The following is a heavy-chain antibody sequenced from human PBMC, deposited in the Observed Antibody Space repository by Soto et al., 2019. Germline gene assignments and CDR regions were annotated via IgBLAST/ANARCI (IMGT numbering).Heavy chain of an antibody. J-gene: IGHJ6*02. CDR1: GGSISSYY. D-gene: IGHD6-13*01. V-gene: IGHV4-59*01. Sequence: SETLSLTCTVSGGSISSYYWSWIRQPPGKGLEWIGYIYYSGSTNYNPSLKSRVTISVDTSKNQFSLKLSSVTAADTAVYYCARDSSSSWYGGYYYGMDVWGQGTTVTVS. CDR3: ARDSSSSWYGGYYYGMDV. CDR2: IYYSGST.